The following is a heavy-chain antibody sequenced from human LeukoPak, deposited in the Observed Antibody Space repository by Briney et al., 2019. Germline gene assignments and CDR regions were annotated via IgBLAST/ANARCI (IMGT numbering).Heavy chain of an antibody. J-gene: IGHJ4*02. V-gene: IGHV1-18*01. CDR2: ISAYNGNA. Sequence: GASVKVSCKASGYTFSSYAITWVRQAPGQGLQWMGWISAYNGNAKSAQNVQGRVTMTTDTSTSTAYLDLRSLTSDDTAVYYCARAGFYPPTGTTHIDYWGQGTLVTVSS. D-gene: IGHD1-7*01. CDR1: GYTFSSYA. CDR3: ARAGFYPPTGTTHIDY.